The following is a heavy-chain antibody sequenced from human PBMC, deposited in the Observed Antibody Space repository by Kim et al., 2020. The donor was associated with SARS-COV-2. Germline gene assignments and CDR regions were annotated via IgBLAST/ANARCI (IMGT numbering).Heavy chain of an antibody. J-gene: IGHJ6*02. CDR2: TYYRSKWYN. CDR1: GDSVSSNSAA. CDR3: ARAPYSSSLPPEIYYYYYGMDV. D-gene: IGHD6-13*01. V-gene: IGHV6-1*01. Sequence: SQTLSLTCAISGDSVSSNSAAWNWIRQSPSRGLEWLGRTYYRSKWYNDYAVSVKSRITINPDTSKNQFSLQLNSGTPEDTAVYYCARAPYSSSLPPEIYYYYYGMDVWGQGTTVTVSS.